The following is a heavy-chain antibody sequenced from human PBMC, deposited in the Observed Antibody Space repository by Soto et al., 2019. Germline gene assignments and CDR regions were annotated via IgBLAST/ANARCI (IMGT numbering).Heavy chain of an antibody. D-gene: IGHD1-1*01. CDR3: AREFSGWAFDY. J-gene: IGHJ4*02. CDR2: IYYSGST. V-gene: IGHV4-59*01. CDR1: GGSISSYY. Sequence: SETLSLTCTVSGGSISSYYWSWIRQPPGKGLEWIGYIYYSGSTNYNPSLKSRVTISVDTSKNQFSLKLNSVTAADTAVYYCAREFSGWAFDYWGQGTLVTVSS.